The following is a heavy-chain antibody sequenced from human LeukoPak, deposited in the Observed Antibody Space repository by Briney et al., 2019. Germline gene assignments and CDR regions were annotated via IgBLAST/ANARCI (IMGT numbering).Heavy chain of an antibody. CDR2: INYSGST. D-gene: IGHD3-3*01. V-gene: IGHV4-31*11. Sequence: PSETLSLTCAVSGGSISSGGYRWTWIRQYPGKGLEWIGYINYSGSTYYNPSLKSRVSISVDTSKNQFSLNLNSVTAADTAVYFCPSSIFRLVIPDNWGQGTLVTVSS. J-gene: IGHJ4*02. CDR1: GGSISSGGYR. CDR3: PSSIFRLVIPDN.